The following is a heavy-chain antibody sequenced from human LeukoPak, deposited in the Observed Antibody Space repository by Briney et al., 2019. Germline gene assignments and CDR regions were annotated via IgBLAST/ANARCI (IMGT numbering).Heavy chain of an antibody. CDR3: ARERNGHPFDY. CDR1: GFTFSSYG. CDR2: ISYDGSNK. D-gene: IGHD1-1*01. J-gene: IGHJ4*02. Sequence: GGSLRLSCAASGFTFSSYGMHWVRQAPGKGLEWVAVISYDGSNKYYADSVKGRSTISRDNSKNTLYLQMNSLRAEDTAVYYCARERNGHPFDYWGQGTLVTVSS. V-gene: IGHV3-30*04.